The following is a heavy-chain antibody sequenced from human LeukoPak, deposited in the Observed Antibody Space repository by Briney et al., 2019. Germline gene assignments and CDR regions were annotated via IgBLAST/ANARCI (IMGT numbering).Heavy chain of an antibody. CDR3: ATPYSGGYQGLDI. D-gene: IGHD1-26*01. Sequence: SETLSLTCTVSGGSISSNKYYWGWIRQPPGKGLEWIGSVYYSGSTYYNPTLKSRVTIFVDTSKNQFSLKLSSVTAADTAVYYCATPYSGGYQGLDIWGQGTMVTVSS. CDR2: VYYSGST. J-gene: IGHJ3*02. V-gene: IGHV4-39*01. CDR1: GGSISSNKYY.